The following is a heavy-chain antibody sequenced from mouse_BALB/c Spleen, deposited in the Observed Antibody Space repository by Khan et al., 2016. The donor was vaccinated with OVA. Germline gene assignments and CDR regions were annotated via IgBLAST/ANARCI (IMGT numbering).Heavy chain of an antibody. V-gene: IGHV2-3*01. D-gene: IGHD2-12*01. CDR2: IWGDGST. J-gene: IGHJ4*01. Sequence: QVQLKESGPGLVAPSQSLSITCTVSGFSLTTYGVTWVRQPPGKGLEWLGVIWGDGSTNYHSALISRLSISKDDSKSQVFLKLNSLQTDDAATCYCAKPPSIALYAMDYWGQGTSVTVSS. CDR1: GFSLTTYG. CDR3: AKPPSIALYAMDY.